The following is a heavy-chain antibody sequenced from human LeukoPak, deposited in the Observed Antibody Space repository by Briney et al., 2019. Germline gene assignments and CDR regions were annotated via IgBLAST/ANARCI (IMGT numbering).Heavy chain of an antibody. D-gene: IGHD1-26*01. V-gene: IGHV3-33*01. Sequence: GGSLRLSCAASGFTFSAYGMHWVHQAPGKGLEWVAAIWYDGSNEDYSDSVKGRFIISRDNSKNTLYLQMNSLRAEDTAIYYCARAQAVGASYYGMDVWGQGTTVTVSS. J-gene: IGHJ6*02. CDR1: GFTFSAYG. CDR3: ARAQAVGASYYGMDV. CDR2: IWYDGSNE.